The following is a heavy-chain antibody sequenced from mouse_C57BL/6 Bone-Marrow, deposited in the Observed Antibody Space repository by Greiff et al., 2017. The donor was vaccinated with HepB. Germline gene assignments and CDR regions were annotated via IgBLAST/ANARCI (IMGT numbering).Heavy chain of an antibody. D-gene: IGHD1-1*01. Sequence: VQLQQSGPELVKPGDSVKISCKASGYSFTGYFMNWVMQSHGKSLEWIGRINPYNGDTFYNQKFKGKATLTVDKSSSTAHLELRSLTSEDSAVDYCARDGYGSLSYFDYWGQGTTLTVSS. V-gene: IGHV1-20*01. CDR2: INPYNGDT. CDR1: GYSFTGYF. CDR3: ARDGYGSLSYFDY. J-gene: IGHJ2*01.